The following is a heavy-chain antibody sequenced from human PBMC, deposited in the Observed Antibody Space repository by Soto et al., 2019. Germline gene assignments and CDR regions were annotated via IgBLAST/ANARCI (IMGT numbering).Heavy chain of an antibody. Sequence: SETLSLTCTVSGGSISSSSYYWGWIRQPPGKGLEWIGSIYYSGSTYYNPSLKSRVTISVDTSKNQFSLKLSSVTAADTAVYYCARRYYYDSSGYYSFPQYYFDYWGQGTLVTVSS. CDR3: ARRYYYDSSGYYSFPQYYFDY. V-gene: IGHV4-39*01. J-gene: IGHJ4*02. CDR2: IYYSGST. D-gene: IGHD3-22*01. CDR1: GGSISSSSYY.